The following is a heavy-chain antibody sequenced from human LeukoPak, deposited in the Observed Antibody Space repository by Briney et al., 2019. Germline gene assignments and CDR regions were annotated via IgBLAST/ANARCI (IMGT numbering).Heavy chain of an antibody. J-gene: IGHJ4*02. CDR1: GFTFSSYS. Sequence: GGSLRLSCAASGFTFSSYSMDWVRQAPGKGLEWVSSISSSSSYIYYADSVKGRFTISRDNAKNSLYLQMNSLRAEDTAVYYCARAVSSRGYSYGYAYWGQGTLVTVSS. CDR3: ARAVSSRGYSYGYAY. V-gene: IGHV3-21*01. D-gene: IGHD5-18*01. CDR2: ISSSSSYI.